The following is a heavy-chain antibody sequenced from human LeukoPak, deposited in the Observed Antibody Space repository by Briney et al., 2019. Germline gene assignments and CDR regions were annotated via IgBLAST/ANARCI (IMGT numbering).Heavy chain of an antibody. V-gene: IGHV1-2*02. J-gene: IGHJ4*02. CDR3: ARVVAAGSADY. CDR2: INPNSGGT. CDR1: GYTFTNYG. Sequence: ASVKVSCKASGYTFTNYGISWVRQAPGQGLEWMGWINPNSGGTNYAQKFQGRVTMTRDTSISTAYMELSRLRSDDTAVYYCARVVAAGSADYWGQGTLVTVSS. D-gene: IGHD6-13*01.